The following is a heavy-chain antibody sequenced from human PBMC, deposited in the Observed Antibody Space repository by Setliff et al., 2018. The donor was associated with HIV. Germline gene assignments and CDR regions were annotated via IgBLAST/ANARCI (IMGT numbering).Heavy chain of an antibody. CDR3: ARDWSDDYGDFGFDY. V-gene: IGHV3-72*01. CDR1: GFTFSDHY. D-gene: IGHD4-17*01. J-gene: IGHJ4*02. Sequence: GGSLRLSCAASGFTFSDHYMDWVRQAPGKGLEWVARIRNKANRYTIFYTDSVKGRFTISRDNAKNSLYLQMNSLRAEDTAVYYCARDWSDDYGDFGFDYWGQGTLVTVSS. CDR2: IRNKANRYTI.